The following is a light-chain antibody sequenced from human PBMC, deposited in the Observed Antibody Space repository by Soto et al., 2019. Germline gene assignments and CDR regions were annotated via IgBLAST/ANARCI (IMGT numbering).Light chain of an antibody. Sequence: DIQLTQSPSFLSTSVGDRVTITCRASQGISSSLAWYQQKPGKAPKLLIYTASTLQSGVPSRFSGSGSGTAFTLAISSLQPEDFVTYYCQQLKTCPLTFRGGTKVEIK. CDR1: QGISSS. CDR3: QQLKTCPLT. CDR2: TAS. V-gene: IGKV1-9*01. J-gene: IGKJ4*02.